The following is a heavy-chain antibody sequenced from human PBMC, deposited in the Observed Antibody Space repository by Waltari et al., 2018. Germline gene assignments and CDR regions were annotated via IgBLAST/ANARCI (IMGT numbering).Heavy chain of an antibody. CDR2: IYYNGGST. V-gene: IGHV4-38-2*01. CDR3: ANNEWGLPVS. Sequence: QVQLQESGPGLVKPSETLSLTCSVSGYSISSGYWWGWIRQPPGKGLEWIASIYYNGGSTYSNPSLRSRVTISSDTSNNQFALRLTSVTAADTAVYYCANNEWGLPVSWGQGTLVTVSS. CDR1: GYSISSGYW. D-gene: IGHD1-26*01. J-gene: IGHJ5*02.